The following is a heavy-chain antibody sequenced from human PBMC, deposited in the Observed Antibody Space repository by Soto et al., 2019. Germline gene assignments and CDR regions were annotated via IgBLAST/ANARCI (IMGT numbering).Heavy chain of an antibody. CDR2: INTDGSTT. D-gene: IGHD2-15*01. CDR1: GFTLSNYW. V-gene: IGHV3-74*01. CDR3: LRIRRLDGYSFGY. J-gene: IGHJ4*02. Sequence: EVQLVESGGGSVQPGGSLRLSCTASGFTLSNYWMHWVRQAPGKGLVWVSRINTDGSTTTYADSVKGRFTISRDNAKNTLKLQMNSLTDDDTAVYYCLRIRRLDGYSFGYWGQGTLVTVSS.